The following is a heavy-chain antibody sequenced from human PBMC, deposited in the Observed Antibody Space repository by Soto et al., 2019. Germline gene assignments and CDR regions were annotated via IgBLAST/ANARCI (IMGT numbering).Heavy chain of an antibody. V-gene: IGHV3-33*01. CDR3: ATDTGSYAQLYY. D-gene: IGHD3-16*01. CDR1: GFTFSSYG. Sequence: GGSLRLSCAASGFTFSSYGMHWVRQAPGKGLEWVAVIWYDGSNKYYADSVKGRFTISRDNSNNKVYLHMNSLRAEDTAVYNCATDTGSYAQLYYWGQGTVVTVSS. J-gene: IGHJ4*02. CDR2: IWYDGSNK.